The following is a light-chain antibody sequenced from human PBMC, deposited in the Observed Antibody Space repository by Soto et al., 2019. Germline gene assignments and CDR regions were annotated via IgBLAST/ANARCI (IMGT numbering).Light chain of an antibody. J-gene: IGKJ1*01. Sequence: DVQMTQSPSSLSASVGDRVSITCRASQNIRTYLNWYQQTPGKDPKLLIYGSSHLQSGVPPRFSGTGSGTDFTLIISSLQPEDFATCFCQQKDFSPWTFGQGTKV. CDR3: QQKDFSPWT. V-gene: IGKV1-39*01. CDR1: QNIRTY. CDR2: GSS.